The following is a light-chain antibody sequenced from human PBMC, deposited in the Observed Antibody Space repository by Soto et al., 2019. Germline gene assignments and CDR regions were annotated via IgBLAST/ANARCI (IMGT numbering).Light chain of an antibody. CDR1: QSISSW. CDR3: QQYNSYPGT. CDR2: KAS. Sequence: DIQMTQSPSTLSASVGDRVTITCRASQSISSWLAWYQQNPGKAPKLLIYKASSLESGVPSRFSGSGSGTEFTLTISSLQPDDFATYYCQQYNSYPGTFGQGTKLEIK. V-gene: IGKV1-5*03. J-gene: IGKJ2*01.